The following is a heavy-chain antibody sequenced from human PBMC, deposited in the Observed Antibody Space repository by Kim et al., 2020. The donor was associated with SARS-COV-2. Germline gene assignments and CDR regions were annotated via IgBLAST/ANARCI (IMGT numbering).Heavy chain of an antibody. J-gene: IGHJ4*02. CDR3: AKTWIYQGSSSWYSSSLSFDY. Sequence: GGSLRLSCAASGFTFISYAMSWVRQAPGKGLEWVSGISGSGGSTYYADSVKGRFTISRDNSKNTLYLQMDSLRAEDTAVYYCAKTWIYQGSSSWYSSSLSFDYWGQGTLVTVSS. D-gene: IGHD6-13*01. CDR1: GFTFISYA. CDR2: ISGSGGST. V-gene: IGHV3-23*01.